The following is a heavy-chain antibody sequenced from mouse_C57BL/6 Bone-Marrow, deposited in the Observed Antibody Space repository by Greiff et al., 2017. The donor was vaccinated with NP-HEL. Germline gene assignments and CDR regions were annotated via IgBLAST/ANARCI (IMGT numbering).Heavy chain of an antibody. D-gene: IGHD1-1*01. CDR1: GFNITDDY. CDR3: TTSGYYGSRGGFDY. Sequence: EVQLQQSGAELVRPGASVKLSCTASGFNITDDYMHWVKQRPEQGLEWIGWIDPENGDTEYASKFQGKATITADTSSNTAYLQLSSLTSEDTAVYYCTTSGYYGSRGGFDYWGQGTTLTVSS. CDR2: IDPENGDT. V-gene: IGHV14-4*01. J-gene: IGHJ2*01.